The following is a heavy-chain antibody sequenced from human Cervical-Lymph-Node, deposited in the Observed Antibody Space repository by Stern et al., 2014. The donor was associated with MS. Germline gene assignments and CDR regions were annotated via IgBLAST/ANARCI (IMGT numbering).Heavy chain of an antibody. V-gene: IGHV3-21*01. CDR3: ARGGYSYGPIEY. CDR2: ISSSSSYI. D-gene: IGHD5-18*01. Sequence: VPLVESGGGLVKPGGSLRLSCAASGFTFSSYSMNWVRQAPGTGLEWVSSISSSSSYIYYADSVKGRFTISRDNAKNSLYLQMNSLRAEDTAVYYCARGGYSYGPIEYWGQGTLVTVSS. J-gene: IGHJ4*02. CDR1: GFTFSSYS.